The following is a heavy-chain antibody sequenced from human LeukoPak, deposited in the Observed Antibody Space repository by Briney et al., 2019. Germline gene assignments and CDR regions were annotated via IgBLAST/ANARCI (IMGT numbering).Heavy chain of an antibody. CDR2: IYTGGST. J-gene: IGHJ4*02. V-gene: IGHV4-4*07. CDR1: GGSISSYY. Sequence: ASETLSLTCTVSGGSISSYYWSWIRQPAGKGLEWIGRIYTGGSTNYNPSLKSRVTMSVDTSKNQFSLKLSSVTAADTAVYYCAREPGRNLARRYFDYWGQGTLVTVSS. D-gene: IGHD1-26*01. CDR3: AREPGRNLARRYFDY.